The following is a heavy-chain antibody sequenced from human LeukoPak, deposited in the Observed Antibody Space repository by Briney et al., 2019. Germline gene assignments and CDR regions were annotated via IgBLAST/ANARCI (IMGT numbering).Heavy chain of an antibody. J-gene: IGHJ6*03. Sequence: PGGSLRFSCAASGFTFSSYWMSWVRQAPGKGLEWVANIKQDGSEKYYVDSVKGRFTISRDNAKNSLYLQMNSLRAEDTAVYYCATLGGYSSSWYSYYYYMDVWGKGTTVTVSS. D-gene: IGHD6-13*01. CDR3: ATLGGYSSSWYSYYYYMDV. V-gene: IGHV3-7*01. CDR2: IKQDGSEK. CDR1: GFTFSSYW.